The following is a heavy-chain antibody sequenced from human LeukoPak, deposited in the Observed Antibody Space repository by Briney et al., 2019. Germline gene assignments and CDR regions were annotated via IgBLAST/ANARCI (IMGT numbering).Heavy chain of an antibody. CDR2: IYSGGST. J-gene: IGHJ3*02. CDR1: GFTVTNNY. CDR3: ARPLYSGGWKGAFDI. D-gene: IGHD6-19*01. Sequence: GFLRLSCAASGFTVTNNYISWVRQAPGKGLEWVSSIYSGGSTYYADSVKGRFTISRDNSKDTLYLQMNSLRAEDTAVYYCARPLYSGGWKGAFDIWGQGTMVTVSS. V-gene: IGHV3-66*01.